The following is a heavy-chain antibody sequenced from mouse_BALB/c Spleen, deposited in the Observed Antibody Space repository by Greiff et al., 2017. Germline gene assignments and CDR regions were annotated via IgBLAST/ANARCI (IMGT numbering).Heavy chain of an antibody. CDR1: GDSITSGY. J-gene: IGHJ2*01. V-gene: IGHV3-8*02. Sequence: EVQLVESGPSLVKPSQTLSLTCSVTGDSITSGYWNWIRKFPGNKLEYMGYISYSGSTYYNPSLKSRISITRDTSKNQYYLQLNSVTTEDTATYYCARLFTTVVPFDYWGQGTTLTVSS. D-gene: IGHD1-1*01. CDR2: ISYSGST. CDR3: ARLFTTVVPFDY.